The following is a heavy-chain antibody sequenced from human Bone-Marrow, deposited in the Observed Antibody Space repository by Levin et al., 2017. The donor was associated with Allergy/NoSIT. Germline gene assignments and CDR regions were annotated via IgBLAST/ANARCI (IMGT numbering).Heavy chain of an antibody. J-gene: IGHJ3*02. Sequence: SETLSLTCTVSGGSISSGDYYWSWIRQPPGKGLEWIGYIYYSGSTYYNPSLKSRVTISVDTSKNQFSLKLSSVTAADTAVYYCARASGVGATGDAFDIWGQGTMVTVSS. V-gene: IGHV4-30-4*01. CDR3: ARASGVGATGDAFDI. D-gene: IGHD1-26*01. CDR2: IYYSGST. CDR1: GGSISSGDYY.